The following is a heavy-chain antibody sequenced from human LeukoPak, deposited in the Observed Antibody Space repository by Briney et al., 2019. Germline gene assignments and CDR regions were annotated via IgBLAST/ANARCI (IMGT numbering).Heavy chain of an antibody. Sequence: PSETLSLTCGVSGXSISNTNWWTWVRQPPGKGLEWMGDVNLQGSTNYNPSLKSQVAISVDKSENHISLKLTSVTAADTAVYYCAREGGPYRPLDYSGQGTLVTVAS. CDR3: AREGGPYRPLDY. CDR2: VNLQGST. CDR1: GXSISNTNW. J-gene: IGHJ4*02. V-gene: IGHV4-4*02.